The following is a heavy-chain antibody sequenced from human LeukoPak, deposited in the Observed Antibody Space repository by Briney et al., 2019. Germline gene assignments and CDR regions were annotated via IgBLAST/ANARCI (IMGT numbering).Heavy chain of an antibody. Sequence: GGSLRLSCAASGFSVSNNYVSWVRQAPGKGLEWVSVLYSGGTTHYADSVKGRFTISRDNSKNTLYLQMNSLRAEDTAVYYCAGRYDSSGYPLHWGQGTLVTVSS. CDR2: LYSGGTT. J-gene: IGHJ4*02. CDR3: AGRYDSSGYPLH. V-gene: IGHV3-53*01. D-gene: IGHD3-22*01. CDR1: GFSVSNNY.